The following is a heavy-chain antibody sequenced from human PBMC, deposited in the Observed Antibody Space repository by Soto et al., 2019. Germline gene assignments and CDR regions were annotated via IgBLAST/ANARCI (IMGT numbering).Heavy chain of an antibody. CDR1: GGTFGSYA. D-gene: IGHD2-2*01. CDR2: IIPIPGTA. Sequence: QVQLVQSGAEVKKPGSSVNVSCKASGGTFGSYAIRWVRQAPGQGLAWMGGIIPIPGTANYAQKFQGRVTIAAYDSTSTAYMELSSVRSEDTSVYYCARSQGSSTSFDIFYFYFYGIKVWGQRTTVSVSS. J-gene: IGHJ6*02. V-gene: IGHV1-69*01. CDR3: ARSQGSSTSFDIFYFYFYGIKV.